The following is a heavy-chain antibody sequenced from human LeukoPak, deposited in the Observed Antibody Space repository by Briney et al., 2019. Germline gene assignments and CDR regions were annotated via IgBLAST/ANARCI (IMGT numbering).Heavy chain of an antibody. V-gene: IGHV1-24*01. Sequence: ASVTVSCTVSGYTLTELSMHWVRQAPGKGLEWMGGFDPEDGETIYAQKFQGRVTMTEDTSTDTAYMELSSLRSEDTAVYYCATLGFYGSGTARPFYGMDVWGQGTTVTVSS. CDR1: GYTLTELS. J-gene: IGHJ6*02. D-gene: IGHD3-10*01. CDR2: FDPEDGET. CDR3: ATLGFYGSGTARPFYGMDV.